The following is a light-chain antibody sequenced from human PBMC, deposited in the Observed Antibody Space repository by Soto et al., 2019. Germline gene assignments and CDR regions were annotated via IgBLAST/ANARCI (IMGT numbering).Light chain of an antibody. Sequence: QSVLTQPPSASGSPGQSVTISCTGTSSDVGGYNYVSWYQQHPGKAPKLMIYEVSKRPSGVPDRFSGSKSGNTASLTVSGLQAEDEADYYCSSYAGSPNLFGTGTKLTVL. CDR2: EVS. CDR1: SSDVGGYNY. CDR3: SSYAGSPNL. V-gene: IGLV2-8*01. J-gene: IGLJ1*01.